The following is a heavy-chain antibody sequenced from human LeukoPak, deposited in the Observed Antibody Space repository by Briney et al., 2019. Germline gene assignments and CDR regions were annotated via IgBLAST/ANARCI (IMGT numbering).Heavy chain of an antibody. CDR1: GFTFSNYN. Sequence: PGGSLRLSCAASGFTFSNYNMNWVRQPPGKGLQWVSYISSSSNIIYYADSVKGRFTISRDNSKNTLYVQMNSLRAEDTAVYYCAKKTSYCGGDCYPYYFDHWGQGTLVTVSS. CDR2: ISSSSNII. D-gene: IGHD2-21*02. V-gene: IGHV3-48*01. CDR3: AKKTSYCGGDCYPYYFDH. J-gene: IGHJ4*02.